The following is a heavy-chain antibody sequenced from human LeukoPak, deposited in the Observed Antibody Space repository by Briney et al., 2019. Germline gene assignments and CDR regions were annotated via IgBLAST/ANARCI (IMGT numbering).Heavy chain of an antibody. V-gene: IGHV1-8*01. D-gene: IGHD2-2*02. CDR3: ARGRRGYCSSTSCYRGVGGRPGGSYYYYGMDV. J-gene: IGHJ6*02. Sequence: ASVKVSCKASGYTFTSYDINWVRQATGQGLEWMGWMNPNSGNTGYAQKFQGRVTMTRNTSISTAYMELSSLRSEDTAVYYCARGRRGYCSSTSCYRGVGGRPGGSYYYYGMDVWGQGTTVTVSS. CDR1: GYTFTSYD. CDR2: MNPNSGNT.